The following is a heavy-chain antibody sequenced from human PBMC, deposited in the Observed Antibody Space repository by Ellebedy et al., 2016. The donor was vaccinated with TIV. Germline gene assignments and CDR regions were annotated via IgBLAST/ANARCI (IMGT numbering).Heavy chain of an antibody. CDR1: AFTFSTYS. J-gene: IGHJ3*01. CDR3: ATGGGERPRYALDL. V-gene: IGHV3-48*02. CDR2: IGSRINKI. D-gene: IGHD1-14*01. Sequence: GESLKIPCAASAFTFSTYSMNWVRRAPRKGLEWVAYIGSRINKIYYADSVKRRLTISRDNAKNSLYLQINSLRDEDTAVYYCATGGGERPRYALDLWGQGTMVTVSS.